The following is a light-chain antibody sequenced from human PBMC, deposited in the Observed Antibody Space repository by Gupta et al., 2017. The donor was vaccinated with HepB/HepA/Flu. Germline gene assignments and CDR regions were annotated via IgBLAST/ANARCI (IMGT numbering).Light chain of an antibody. V-gene: IGKV3-15*01. CDR1: QSVSSN. CDR3: QQDNNWPT. J-gene: IGKJ5*01. Sequence: EIVMTQSPATLSVSPGERATLSCRASQSVSSNLDWYQQKPGQAPRLLIYGASTRATGIPARFSGSGSGTEFTLTISSLQSEDFAVYYCQQDNNWPTFGQGTRLEIK. CDR2: GAS.